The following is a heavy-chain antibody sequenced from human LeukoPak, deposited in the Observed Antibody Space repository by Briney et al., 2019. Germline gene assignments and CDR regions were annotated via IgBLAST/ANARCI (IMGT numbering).Heavy chain of an antibody. CDR1: GGTFSSYA. D-gene: IGHD3-10*01. J-gene: IGHJ3*02. Sequence: ASVKVSCKASGGTFSSYAISWVRQAPGQGLEWMGGIIPIFGTADYAQKFQGRVTITTDESTSTAYMELSSLRSEDTAVYYCAGGYYGSGSYYYDAFDIWGQGTMVTVSS. CDR3: AGGYYGSGSYYYDAFDI. CDR2: IIPIFGTA. V-gene: IGHV1-69*05.